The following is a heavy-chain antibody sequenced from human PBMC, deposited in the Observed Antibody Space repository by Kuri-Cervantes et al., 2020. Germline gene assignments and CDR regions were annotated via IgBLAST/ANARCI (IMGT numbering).Heavy chain of an antibody. CDR1: GFTFSSYA. V-gene: IGHV3-30-3*01. CDR3: ARGGEDGMDV. CDR2: ISYDGSNK. J-gene: IGHJ6*02. Sequence: GGSLRLSCAASGFTFSSYAMHWVRQAPGKGLEWVAVISYDGSNKYYADSVKGRFTISRDNSKTTLYLQMIVLSSEETAVYYCARGGEDGMDVWGQGTTVTVSS.